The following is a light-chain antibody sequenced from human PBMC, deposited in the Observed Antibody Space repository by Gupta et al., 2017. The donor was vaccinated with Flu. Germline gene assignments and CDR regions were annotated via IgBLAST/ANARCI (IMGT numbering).Light chain of an antibody. CDR1: QNVKNY. CDR3: QESYSGPPRWT. CDR2: TAS. J-gene: IGKJ1*01. V-gene: IGKV1-39*01. Sequence: DIQLTQSPSSLSTSIGDRVTITSRASQNVKNYVKWYQQKPGRAPKLLIYTASTLQSGVPSRFSGTGYGTEFALTRNNLQPEDVATYVCQESYSGPPRWTFGQGTKVEVK.